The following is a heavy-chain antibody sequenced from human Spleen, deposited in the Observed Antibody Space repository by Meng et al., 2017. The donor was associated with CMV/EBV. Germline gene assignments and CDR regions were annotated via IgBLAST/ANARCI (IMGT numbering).Heavy chain of an antibody. D-gene: IGHD3-10*01. V-gene: IGHV3-21*04. CDR3: ARAVGLATGRDFDS. CDR1: GFTFSTFN. CDR2: ISSTSFI. J-gene: IGHJ4*02. Sequence: GGSLRLSCAASGFTFSTFNMNWVRQAPGKGLEWVSCISSTSFIYYADSVKGRFTISRDDAKNSLYLQMNSLRVEDTAVYYCARAVGLATGRDFDSWGQGTLVTVSS.